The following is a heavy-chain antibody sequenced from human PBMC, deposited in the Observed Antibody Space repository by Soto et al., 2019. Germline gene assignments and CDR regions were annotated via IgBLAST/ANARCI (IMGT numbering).Heavy chain of an antibody. CDR1: GHTFNNYY. V-gene: IGHV1-46*02. CDR3: ASPDFDSGAPLFYYGMDV. Sequence: QVQVVQSGPEVRQPGASVRISCRASGHTFNNYYLHWVRQAPGQGLEWMGLINTNAGTTTYAQKFPGRLTMTSATSTSTVYMELRSLTSADTAVYYCASPDFDSGAPLFYYGMDVWGQGATVTVSS. CDR2: INTNAGTT. J-gene: IGHJ6*02. D-gene: IGHD3-3*01.